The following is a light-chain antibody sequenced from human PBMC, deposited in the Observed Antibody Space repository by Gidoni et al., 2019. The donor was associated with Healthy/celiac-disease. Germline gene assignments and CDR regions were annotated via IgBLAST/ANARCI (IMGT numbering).Light chain of an antibody. CDR3: QQYGSSPGT. Sequence: SQSVSSSYLAWYQQKPGQAPRLLIYGASSRATGIPDRFSGSGSGTDFTLTISRLEPEDFAVYYCQQYGSSPGTFGQGTKVEIK. J-gene: IGKJ1*01. CDR2: GAS. CDR1: QSVSSSY. V-gene: IGKV3-20*01.